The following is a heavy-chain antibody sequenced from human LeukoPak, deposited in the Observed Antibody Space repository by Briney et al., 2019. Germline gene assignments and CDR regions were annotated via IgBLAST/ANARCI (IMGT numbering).Heavy chain of an antibody. Sequence: SPSETLSLTCTVSGGSISSGGYYWSWIRQHPGKGLVWIGYIYYSGSTYYNPSLKSRVSLSVDTSKNQFPLKLSSVTAADTAVYYCARASRIVVVPAAILNRFDPWGQGTLVTVSS. V-gene: IGHV4-31*03. J-gene: IGHJ5*02. CDR3: ARASRIVVVPAAILNRFDP. CDR1: GGSISSGGYY. CDR2: IYYSGST. D-gene: IGHD2-2*01.